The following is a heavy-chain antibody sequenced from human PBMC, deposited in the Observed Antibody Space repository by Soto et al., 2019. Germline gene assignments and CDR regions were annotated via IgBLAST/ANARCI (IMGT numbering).Heavy chain of an antibody. CDR1: GFTFDDYA. CDR2: ISWNSGSI. D-gene: IGHD3-3*01. CDR3: AKAGFWSGYYSLVDY. J-gene: IGHJ4*02. V-gene: IGHV3-9*01. Sequence: EVQLVESGGGLVRPGRSLRLSCAASGFTFDDYAMHWVRQAPGKGLEWVSGISWNSGSIGYADSVKGRFTISRDNAKNSLYLQMISLRAEDTALYYCAKAGFWSGYYSLVDYWGQGTLVTVSS.